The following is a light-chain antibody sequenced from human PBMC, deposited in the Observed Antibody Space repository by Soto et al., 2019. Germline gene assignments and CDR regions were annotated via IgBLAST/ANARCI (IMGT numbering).Light chain of an antibody. Sequence: EIVLTQSPGTLSLSPGERATLSCRASQTVINTYLAWYQQRPGLAPRLLIYDASTRAPGIPDRFSGSGSGTDFTLTISRLEPEDFAVYYCQQYTSSPALTFGGGTRVDI. J-gene: IGKJ4*01. CDR3: QQYTSSPALT. CDR1: QTVINTY. CDR2: DAS. V-gene: IGKV3-20*01.